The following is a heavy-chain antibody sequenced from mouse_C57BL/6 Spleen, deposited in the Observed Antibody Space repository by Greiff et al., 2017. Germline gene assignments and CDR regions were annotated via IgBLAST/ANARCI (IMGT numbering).Heavy chain of an antibody. D-gene: IGHD2-1*01. Sequence: QVQLQQPGAELVRPGSSVKLSCKASGYTFTSYWMDWVKQRPGQGLEWIGNIYPSDSETHYTQKFKDKATLTVDKSSSTAYMQLSSLTSEDSAVYYCAREEVNWYFDVWGTGTTVTVAS. CDR3: AREEVNWYFDV. V-gene: IGHV1-61*01. CDR2: IYPSDSET. J-gene: IGHJ1*03. CDR1: GYTFTSYW.